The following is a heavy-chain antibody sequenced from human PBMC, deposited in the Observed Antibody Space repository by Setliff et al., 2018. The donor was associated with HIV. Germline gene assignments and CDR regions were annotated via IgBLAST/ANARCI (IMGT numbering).Heavy chain of an antibody. CDR2: SGSGGST. V-gene: IGHV3-23*01. Sequence: GGSLRLSCAASGFTFSSYSMNWVRQAPGKGLEWVSGSGSGGSTYYADSVKGRFTISRDNSKNTLYLQMNSLRAEDTAVYYCAKKSSGWFGDFDCWGQGTLVTVSS. CDR3: AKKSSGWFGDFDC. J-gene: IGHJ4*02. CDR1: GFTFSSYS. D-gene: IGHD6-19*01.